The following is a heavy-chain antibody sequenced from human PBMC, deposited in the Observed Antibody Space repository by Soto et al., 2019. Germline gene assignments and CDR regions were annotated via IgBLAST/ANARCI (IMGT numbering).Heavy chain of an antibody. V-gene: IGHV3-23*01. Sequence: LRRSCAASGFTFSSHAMSWVRQAPGKGLEWVSAISGSGGSTYYADSVKGRFTISRDNSKNTLYLQMNSLRAEDTAVYYCAKDLVRFGELSWGQGTLVTVSS. J-gene: IGHJ4*02. CDR1: GFTFSSHA. CDR2: ISGSGGST. CDR3: AKDLVRFGELS. D-gene: IGHD3-10*01.